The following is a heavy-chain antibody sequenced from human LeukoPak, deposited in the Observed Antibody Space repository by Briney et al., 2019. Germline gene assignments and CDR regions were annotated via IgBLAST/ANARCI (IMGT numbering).Heavy chain of an antibody. CDR2: IIPILGIA. Sequence: SVKVSCKASGYTFTSYDINWVRQATGQGLEWMGRIIPILGIANYAQKFQGRVTITADKSTSTAYMELSSLRSEDTAVYYCAREESSYCGGDCYSGFDYWGQGTLVTVSS. V-gene: IGHV1-69*04. CDR1: GYTFTSYD. D-gene: IGHD2-21*02. J-gene: IGHJ4*02. CDR3: AREESSYCGGDCYSGFDY.